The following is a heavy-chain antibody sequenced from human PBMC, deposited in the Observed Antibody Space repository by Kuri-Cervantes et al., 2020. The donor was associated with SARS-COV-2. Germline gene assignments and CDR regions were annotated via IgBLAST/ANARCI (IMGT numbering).Heavy chain of an antibody. D-gene: IGHD2-8*02. Sequence: GESLKISCAASGFTSSSYWMSWVRQAPGKGLEWVANIKQDGSEKYYVDSVKGRFTISRDNAKNSLYLQMNSLRAEDTAVYYCARDTGGTMIYYYYYYGMDVWGQGTTVTVSS. CDR2: IKQDGSEK. CDR1: GFTSSSYW. CDR3: ARDTGGTMIYYYYYYGMDV. V-gene: IGHV3-7*01. J-gene: IGHJ6*02.